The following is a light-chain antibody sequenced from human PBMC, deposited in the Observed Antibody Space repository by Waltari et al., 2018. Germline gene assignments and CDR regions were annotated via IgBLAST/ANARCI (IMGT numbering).Light chain of an antibody. V-gene: IGKV3-15*01. CDR1: QSVSSS. CDR3: QQYHNWPLT. Sequence: EIVMTQSPATLSVSPGDRVTLSCRASQSVSSSLAWYQQKPGQAPRLLIYGASTTATGVPARFSGSGSGTEFTLAISSLQSEDFAVYCCQQYHNWPLTFGGGTKVEIK. CDR2: GAS. J-gene: IGKJ4*01.